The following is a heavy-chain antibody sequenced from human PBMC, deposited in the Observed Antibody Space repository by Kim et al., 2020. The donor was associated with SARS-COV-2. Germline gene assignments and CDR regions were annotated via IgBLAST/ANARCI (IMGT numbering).Heavy chain of an antibody. CDR3: ASLSTGYVWDKFDY. Sequence: GGSLRLSCVASGFTFSSYWMHWVRQAPGKGLVWVSRVNSDGSSTSYADSVKGRFTIPRDNARNTLSLQMNSLRAEDTAVYYCASLSTGYVWDKFDYWGQGTLVTFSS. V-gene: IGHV3-74*01. CDR1: GFTFSSYW. D-gene: IGHD3-16*01. J-gene: IGHJ4*02. CDR2: VNSDGSST.